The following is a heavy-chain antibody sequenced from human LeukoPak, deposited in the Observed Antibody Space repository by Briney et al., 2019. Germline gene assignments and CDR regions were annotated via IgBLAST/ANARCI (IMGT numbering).Heavy chain of an antibody. Sequence: GGSLRLSCAASGFSFDDYAMHWVRQAPGKGLEGVSGISWNSGSIGYADSVNGRFTISRDNAKNSLYLQMNSMRAEDMALYYCAKGSYYDFWSPFDDWGQGTLVTVSS. D-gene: IGHD3-3*01. V-gene: IGHV3-9*03. J-gene: IGHJ4*02. CDR2: ISWNSGSI. CDR3: AKGSYYDFWSPFDD. CDR1: GFSFDDYA.